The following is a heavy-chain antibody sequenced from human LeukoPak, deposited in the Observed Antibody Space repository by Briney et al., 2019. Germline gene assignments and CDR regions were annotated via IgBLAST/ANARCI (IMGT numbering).Heavy chain of an antibody. CDR1: GYTFSSYS. V-gene: IGHV1-46*01. J-gene: IGHJ4*02. D-gene: IGHD1-26*01. Sequence: ASVNVSCKASGYTFSSYSISWVRQAPGQGLEWMGVINPSDDTRSYAQKFQGRVTMTRDTSTSTVHMELSSLRSDDSAVYYCARRRVVGTSEVVLDFWGQGTLVTVSS. CDR3: ARRRVVGTSEVVLDF. CDR2: INPSDDTR.